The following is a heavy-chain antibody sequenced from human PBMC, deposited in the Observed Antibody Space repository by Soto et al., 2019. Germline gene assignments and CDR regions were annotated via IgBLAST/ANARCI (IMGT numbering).Heavy chain of an antibody. CDR3: ARDSVSAAADWFRWFDP. D-gene: IGHD6-13*01. CDR1: GYTFTSYA. J-gene: IGHJ5*02. V-gene: IGHV1-3*01. Sequence: ASVKVSCQASGYTFTSYAMHWVRQAPGQRLEWMGWINADNGNTKYSQKFQGRVTITRDTSASTAYMELSSLRSEDTAVYYCARDSVSAAADWFRWFDPWGQGTLVTVSS. CDR2: INADNGNT.